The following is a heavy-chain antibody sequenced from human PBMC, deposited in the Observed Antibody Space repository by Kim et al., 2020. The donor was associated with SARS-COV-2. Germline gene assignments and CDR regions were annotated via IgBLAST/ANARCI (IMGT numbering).Heavy chain of an antibody. D-gene: IGHD4-17*01. V-gene: IGHV5-10-1*01. J-gene: IGHJ6*02. Sequence: GESLKISCKGSGYSFTSYWISWVRQMPGKGLEWMGRIDPSDSYTNYSPSFQGHVTISADKSISTAYLQWSSLKASDTAMYYCASGREYGADNTPPSYYYGMDVWGQGTTVTVSS. CDR3: ASGREYGADNTPPSYYYGMDV. CDR1: GYSFTSYW. CDR2: IDPSDSYT.